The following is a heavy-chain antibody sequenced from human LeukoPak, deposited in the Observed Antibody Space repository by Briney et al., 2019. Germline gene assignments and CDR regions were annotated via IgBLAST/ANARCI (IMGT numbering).Heavy chain of an antibody. CDR3: ARLRYGGNSRTFDF. CDR2: IYYSGST. V-gene: IGHV4-39*01. D-gene: IGHD4-23*01. J-gene: IGHJ4*02. CDR1: GGSICSSTYY. Sequence: SETLSLTCTVSGGSICSSTYYWGWIRQPPGKGLEWIGSIYYSGSTYYNPSLNSRVTISVDTSKNQFSLKLSSVTAADTAVYYCARLRYGGNSRTFDFWGQGTLVTVSS.